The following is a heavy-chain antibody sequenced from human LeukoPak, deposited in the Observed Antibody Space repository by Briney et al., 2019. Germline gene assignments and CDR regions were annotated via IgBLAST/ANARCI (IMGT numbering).Heavy chain of an antibody. CDR1: GFTFSSYA. J-gene: IGHJ4*02. CDR3: ATYHRLPQNYDILTGLDY. Sequence: GGSLRLSCAASGFTFSSYAMSWVRQAPGKGLEWISAISGSGGSTYYADSVKGRFTISRDNSKNTLYLQMNSLRAEDTAVYYCATYHRLPQNYDILTGLDYWGQGTLVTVSS. D-gene: IGHD3-9*01. V-gene: IGHV3-23*01. CDR2: ISGSGGST.